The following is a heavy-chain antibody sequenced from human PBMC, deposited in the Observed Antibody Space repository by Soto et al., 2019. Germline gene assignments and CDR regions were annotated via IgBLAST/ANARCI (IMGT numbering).Heavy chain of an antibody. CDR1: GYSFTSYW. D-gene: IGHD3-10*01. J-gene: IGHJ5*02. CDR2: IYPGDSDI. CDR3: ARFHGSGRWFDP. V-gene: IGHV5-51*01. Sequence: PGESLKISCKGSGYSFTSYWIAWVRQVPGKGLELMGVIYPGDSDIRYSPSFQGQVTISADKSISTAYLQWSSLKASDTAMYYCARFHGSGRWFDPWGQGTLVTVSS.